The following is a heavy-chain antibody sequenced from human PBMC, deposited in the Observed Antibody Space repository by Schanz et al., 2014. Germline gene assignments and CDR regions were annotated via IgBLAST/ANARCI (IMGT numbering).Heavy chain of an antibody. CDR1: GGSISSGSYY. Sequence: QVQLQESGPGLLKPSETLSLTCTVSGGSISSGSYYWNWIRQPAGKGLEWIGFISYSGSTYYNPSLKSRVTISVDTSKNQFSLNLSSATAADTAVYYCARDRGHGDLPGDIWGQGTMVTVSS. CDR2: ISYSGST. J-gene: IGHJ3*02. V-gene: IGHV4-31*03. CDR3: ARDRGHGDLPGDI. D-gene: IGHD4-17*01.